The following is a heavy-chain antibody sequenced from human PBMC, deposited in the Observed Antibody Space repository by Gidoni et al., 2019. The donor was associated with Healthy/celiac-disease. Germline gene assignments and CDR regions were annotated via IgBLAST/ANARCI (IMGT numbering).Heavy chain of an antibody. Sequence: QLQLQESGPGLVKPSETLSLACTVSGGSISSSSYYWGWIRQPPGKGLEWIGSIYYSGSTYYNPSLKSRVTISVDTSKNQFSLKLSSVTAADTAVYYCASWDGESSGTLVGYWGQGTLVTVSS. V-gene: IGHV4-39*01. CDR2: IYYSGST. J-gene: IGHJ4*02. CDR1: GGSISSSSYY. CDR3: ASWDGESSGTLVGY. D-gene: IGHD2-15*01.